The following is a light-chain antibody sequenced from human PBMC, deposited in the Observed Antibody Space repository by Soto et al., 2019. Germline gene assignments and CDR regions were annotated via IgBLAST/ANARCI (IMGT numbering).Light chain of an antibody. Sequence: DIQMTQSPSSLSASVGDRVTITCRASQGISNYLAWYQQKPGKVPKLLICAASTLQSGVPSRFSGSGSGTDFSLIISSLQPEDVATYYCQKYYSAPRTFGQGTKVDIK. J-gene: IGKJ1*01. CDR3: QKYYSAPRT. CDR1: QGISNY. V-gene: IGKV1-27*01. CDR2: AAS.